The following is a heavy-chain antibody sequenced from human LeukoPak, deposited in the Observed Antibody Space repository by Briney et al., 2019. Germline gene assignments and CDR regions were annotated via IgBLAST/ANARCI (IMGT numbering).Heavy chain of an antibody. CDR2: ISSSSSTI. V-gene: IGHV3-48*01. Sequence: GGSLRLSCAASGFLFSSYSMHWVRQAPGKGLEWVSYISSSSSTIYYADSVKGRFPISRDNAKNSLYLQMNSLRAEDTAVYYCARSPGDIVVVPAASDYWGQGTLVTVSS. CDR1: GFLFSSYS. CDR3: ARSPGDIVVVPAASDY. J-gene: IGHJ4*02. D-gene: IGHD2-2*01.